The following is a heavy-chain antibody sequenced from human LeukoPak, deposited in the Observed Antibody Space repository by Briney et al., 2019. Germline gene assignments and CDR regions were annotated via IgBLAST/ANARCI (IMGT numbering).Heavy chain of an antibody. J-gene: IGHJ5*02. CDR2: IYSGGST. V-gene: IGHV3-66*01. CDR1: GFTFSTCA. D-gene: IGHD2-2*01. Sequence: HPGGSLRLSCEASGFTFSTCAMSWVRQAPGKGLEWVSVIYSGGSTYYADSVKGRFTISRDNSKNTLYLQMNSLRAEDTAVYYCAERARGGYCSSTSCPGYNWFDPWGQGTLVTVSS. CDR3: AERARGGYCSSTSCPGYNWFDP.